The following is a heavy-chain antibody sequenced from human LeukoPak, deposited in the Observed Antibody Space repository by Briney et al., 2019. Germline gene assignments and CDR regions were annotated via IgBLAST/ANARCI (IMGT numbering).Heavy chain of an antibody. D-gene: IGHD3-22*01. J-gene: IGHJ4*02. CDR1: GFTFTSSA. CDR2: IVVGSGNT. Sequence: SVKVSCKASGFTFTSSAVQWVRQARGQRLEWIGWIVVGSGNTNYAQKFQERVTITRDMSTSTAYMELSSLRSEDTAVYYCAADREYYDSSLNFDYWGQGTLSPSPQ. V-gene: IGHV1-58*01. CDR3: AADREYYDSSLNFDY.